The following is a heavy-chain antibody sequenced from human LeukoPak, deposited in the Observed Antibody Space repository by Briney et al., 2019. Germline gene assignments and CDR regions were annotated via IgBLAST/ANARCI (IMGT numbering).Heavy chain of an antibody. J-gene: IGHJ4*02. V-gene: IGHV3-33*01. CDR1: GFTFSSYG. D-gene: IGHD3-22*01. CDR2: IWYDGSNK. Sequence: GGSLRLSCAASGFTFSSYGMHWVRQAPGKGLEWVAVIWYDGSNKYYADSVKGRFTISRDNSKNTLYLQMNSLRAEDTAVYYCARASGDYYDSSGYYYYWDQGTLVTVSS. CDR3: ARASGDYYDSSGYYYY.